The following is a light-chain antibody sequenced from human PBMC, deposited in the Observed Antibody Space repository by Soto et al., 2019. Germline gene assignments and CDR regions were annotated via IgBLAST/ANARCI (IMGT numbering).Light chain of an antibody. CDR1: QDIRDD. J-gene: IGKJ1*01. CDR2: TAS. Sequence: AIQMTQSPSSLSASVGDRVSITCRASQDIRDDLGWYQQKPGKAPKLLIYTASSLQSGVPSRFSGSGSGTDFTLTISSLQPEDFATYYCLQDFSFPWTFGQGTKVDIK. V-gene: IGKV1-6*01. CDR3: LQDFSFPWT.